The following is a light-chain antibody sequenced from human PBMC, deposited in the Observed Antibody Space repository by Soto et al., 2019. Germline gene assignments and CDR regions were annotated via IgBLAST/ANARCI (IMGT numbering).Light chain of an antibody. CDR1: NIGSKR. CDR2: YAS. V-gene: IGLV3-21*04. J-gene: IGLJ1*01. CDR3: QVWDISTDHYV. Sequence: SYELTQPPSVSVAPEKTARITCGGNNIGSKRVHWYRQKPGQAPVLVIYYASDRPSGIPERFSGSNSGNTATLTISRVEAGDEADYYCQVWDISTDHYVFGTGTKVTVL.